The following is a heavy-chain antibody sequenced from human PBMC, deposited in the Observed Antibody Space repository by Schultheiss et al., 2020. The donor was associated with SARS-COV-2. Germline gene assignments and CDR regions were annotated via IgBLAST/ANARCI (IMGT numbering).Heavy chain of an antibody. D-gene: IGHD2-15*01. J-gene: IGHJ6*02. Sequence: SETLSLTCTVSGGSISSYYWSWIRQPPGKGLEWIGYIYHSGSTYYNPSLKSRVTISVDTSKNQFSLKLSSVTAADTAVYYCAESCSGGSCEGGMDVWGQGTTVTVSS. CDR3: AESCSGGSCEGGMDV. CDR2: IYHSGST. CDR1: GGSISSYY. V-gene: IGHV4-59*04.